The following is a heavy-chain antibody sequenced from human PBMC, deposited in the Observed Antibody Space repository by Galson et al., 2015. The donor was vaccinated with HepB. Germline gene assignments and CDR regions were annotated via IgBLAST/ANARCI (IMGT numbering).Heavy chain of an antibody. V-gene: IGHV1-69*10. J-gene: IGHJ6*02. CDR2: IVPIFDIS. CDR1: GGTFSSYA. Sequence: SVKVSCKASGGTFSSYAITWVRQAPGQGLEWMGGIVPIFDISNYAQKFQGRVTITADKSTSTAYMELSSLRSEDTAVYYCAATNWNAGESYGMDVWGQGTSVTVSS. D-gene: IGHD1-20*01. CDR3: AATNWNAGESYGMDV.